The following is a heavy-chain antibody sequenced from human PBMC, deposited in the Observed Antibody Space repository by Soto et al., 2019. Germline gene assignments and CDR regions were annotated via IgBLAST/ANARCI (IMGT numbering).Heavy chain of an antibody. V-gene: IGHV3-64D*06. CDR3: VKGQGDYYDSSGYYSAYDY. J-gene: IGHJ4*02. Sequence: GVFKLLSCSASECKVIGFGVHWVRQNKGKGLEYVSAISSNGGSTYYADSVKGRFTISRDNSKNTLYLQMSSLRAEDTAVYYCVKGQGDYYDSSGYYSAYDYWGQGTLVTVSS. CDR1: ECKVIGFG. CDR2: ISSNGGST. D-gene: IGHD3-22*01.